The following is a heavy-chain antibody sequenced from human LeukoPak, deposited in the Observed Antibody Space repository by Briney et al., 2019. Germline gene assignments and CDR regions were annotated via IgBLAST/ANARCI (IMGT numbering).Heavy chain of an antibody. CDR1: GGSISSGSYY. Sequence: SETLSLTCTVSGGSISSGSYYWSWIRQPAGKGLEWIGRIYTSGSTNYNPSLKSRVTISVDTSKNQFPLKLSSVTAADTAVYYCARANYYGSGSKYFDYWGQGALVTVSS. D-gene: IGHD3-10*01. CDR2: IYTSGST. V-gene: IGHV4-61*02. CDR3: ARANYYGSGSKYFDY. J-gene: IGHJ4*02.